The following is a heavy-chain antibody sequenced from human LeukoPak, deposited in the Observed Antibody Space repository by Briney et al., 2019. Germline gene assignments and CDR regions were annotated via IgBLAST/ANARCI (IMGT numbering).Heavy chain of an antibody. Sequence: GGSLRLSCAASGFTFSDHYMDWVRQAPGKGLEWVGRTRNKANSYTTEYAASVKGRFTISRDDSKNSLYLQMNSLKTEDTAVYYCARDWSVPYYGMAVWGQGTTVTVSS. V-gene: IGHV3-72*01. CDR2: TRNKANSYTT. CDR3: ARDWSVPYYGMAV. J-gene: IGHJ6*02. D-gene: IGHD4-17*01. CDR1: GFTFSDHY.